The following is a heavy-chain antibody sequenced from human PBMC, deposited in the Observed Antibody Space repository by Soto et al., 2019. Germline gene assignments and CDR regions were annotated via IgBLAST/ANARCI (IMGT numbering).Heavy chain of an antibody. V-gene: IGHV3-66*01. J-gene: IGHJ4*02. CDR1: GFTVSSNY. Sequence: EVQLVESGGGLVQPGGSLRLSCAASGFTVSSNYMSWVRQAPGKGLEWVSVIYSGGSTYYADSVKGRFTISRDNSKNTLYLQMNSLRAEDTAVYYCARGLYSGWHYFVYCGQGTLVTVSS. CDR3: ARGLYSGWHYFVY. D-gene: IGHD5-12*01. CDR2: IYSGGST.